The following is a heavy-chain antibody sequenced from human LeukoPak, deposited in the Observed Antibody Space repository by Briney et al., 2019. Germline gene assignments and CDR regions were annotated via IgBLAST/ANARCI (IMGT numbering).Heavy chain of an antibody. CDR3: ARAGYSYATGYQFDY. V-gene: IGHV4-59*01. CDR1: RGSISNYY. J-gene: IGHJ4*02. D-gene: IGHD5-18*01. Sequence: SETLSLTCTVSRGSISNYYWTWIWLPPGKGLEWIGYIYYTGATYYNPSLKSRVAISLDTSKNQFSLKLTSVTAADAAVYYCARAGYSYATGYQFDYWGQGALVTVSS. CDR2: IYYTGAT.